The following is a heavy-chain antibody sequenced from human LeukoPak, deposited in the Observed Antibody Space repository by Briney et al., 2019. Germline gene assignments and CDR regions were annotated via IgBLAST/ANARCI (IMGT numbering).Heavy chain of an antibody. D-gene: IGHD3-9*01. Sequence: PSETLSLTCTVSGVSISSTSYYWGWIRQPPGKGLEWIGSIYYSGSTYYNPSLKSRVTISVDTSKNQFSLKLSSVTAADTAMYYCARGGDIGHDILTGYYRRNWFDPWGQGTLVTVSS. J-gene: IGHJ5*02. CDR1: GVSISSTSYY. CDR3: ARGGDIGHDILTGYYRRNWFDP. CDR2: IYYSGST. V-gene: IGHV4-39*07.